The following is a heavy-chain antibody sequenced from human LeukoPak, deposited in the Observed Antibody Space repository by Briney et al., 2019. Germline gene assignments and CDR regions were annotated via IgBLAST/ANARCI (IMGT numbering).Heavy chain of an antibody. J-gene: IGHJ4*02. V-gene: IGHV4-34*01. CDR1: GGSISSYY. CDR3: ARRRADIIAVAGVDY. D-gene: IGHD6-19*01. Sequence: SETLSLTCTASGGSISSYYWSWIRQPPGKGLEWIGEINHSGSTNYNPSLKSRVTISVDTSKNQFSLKLSSVTAADTAVYYCARRRADIIAVAGVDYWGQGTLVTVSS. CDR2: INHSGST.